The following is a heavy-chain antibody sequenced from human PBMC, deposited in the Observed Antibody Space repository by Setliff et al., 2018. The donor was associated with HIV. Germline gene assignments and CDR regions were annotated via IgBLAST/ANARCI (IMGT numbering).Heavy chain of an antibody. CDR2: IAPSGGST. J-gene: IGHJ6*03. D-gene: IGHD4-4*01. Sequence: ASVKVSCKASGYTFTSYILHWVRQAAGQGLEWVGRIAPSGGSTSYAQKFQRRVTMTRDTSTSTVYMELSSLRSEDTAVYYCARDAFDYTAYYYSYMDVWGKGTTVTVS. V-gene: IGHV1-46*01. CDR3: ARDAFDYTAYYYSYMDV. CDR1: GYTFTSYI.